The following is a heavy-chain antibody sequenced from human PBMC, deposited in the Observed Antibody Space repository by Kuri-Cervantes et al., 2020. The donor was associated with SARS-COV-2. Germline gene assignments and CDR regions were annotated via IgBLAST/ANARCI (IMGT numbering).Heavy chain of an antibody. D-gene: IGHD5-12*01. CDR2: MNPDSGNS. CDR3: ARDSGDWTPDAFDI. CDR1: GYTSTTYD. J-gene: IGHJ3*02. Sequence: ASVKVSCKASGYTSTTYDINWVRQATGQGLEWMGWMNPDSGNSGYAQNFRGRVTMTRDTSISTAYMELSSLRSEDSAIYYCARDSGDWTPDAFDIWGQGTMVTVSS. V-gene: IGHV1-8*02.